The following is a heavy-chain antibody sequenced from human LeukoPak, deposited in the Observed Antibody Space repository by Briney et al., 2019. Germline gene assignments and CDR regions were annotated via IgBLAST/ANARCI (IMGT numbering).Heavy chain of an antibody. V-gene: IGHV3-73*01. J-gene: IGHJ4*02. CDR2: IRSKANSYAT. CDR3: TRLSPTVTDDS. CDR1: GFTFSGSA. Sequence: GGSLRLSCAASGFTFSGSAMHWVRQASGKGLEWVGHIRSKANSYATAYAASVKGRFTIYRDDLKNTVYLQMNSLKTEDTAVYYCTRLSPTVTDDSWGQGTLVTVSS. D-gene: IGHD4-17*01.